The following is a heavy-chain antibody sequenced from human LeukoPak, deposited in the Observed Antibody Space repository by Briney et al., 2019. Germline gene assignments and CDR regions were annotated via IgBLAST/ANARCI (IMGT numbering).Heavy chain of an antibody. CDR2: ISYDGSNK. Sequence: GGSLRLSCAASGFTFSSYAMHWVRQAPGKGLEWVAVISYDGSNKYYADSVKGRFTISRDNSKNTLYLQMNSLRAEDTAVYYCARDPYCSSTSCFINWFDPWGQGTLVTVSS. J-gene: IGHJ5*02. CDR3: ARDPYCSSTSCFINWFDP. V-gene: IGHV3-30-3*01. D-gene: IGHD2-2*01. CDR1: GFTFSSYA.